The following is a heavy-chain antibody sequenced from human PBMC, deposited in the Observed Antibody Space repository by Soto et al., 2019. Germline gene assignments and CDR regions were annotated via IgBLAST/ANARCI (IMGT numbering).Heavy chain of an antibody. D-gene: IGHD3-10*01. J-gene: IGHJ4*02. CDR3: ARVGAHYYYGSGSPTPFFDY. Sequence: SETLSLTCTVSSGSISSTNWWSWVRQPPGKGLEWIGEIYHGGNTNYNPSLMSRVTMSVDKSKSQFSLKLTSVTAADTAMYYCARVGAHYYYGSGSPTPFFDYWGQGILVTVSS. CDR1: SGSISSTNW. V-gene: IGHV4-4*02. CDR2: IYHGGNT.